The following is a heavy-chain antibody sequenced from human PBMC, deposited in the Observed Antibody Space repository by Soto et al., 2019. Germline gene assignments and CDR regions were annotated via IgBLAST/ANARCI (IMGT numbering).Heavy chain of an antibody. J-gene: IGHJ4*02. Sequence: QVQLVQSGAEVKKPGSSVKVSCKASGGTFSSYTISWVRQAPGQGLEWMGRIIPILGIANYAQKFQGRVTITADKSTSTAYMELSSLRSEDTAVYYCARGRSPIEYSSCNWGQGTLVTVSS. CDR3: ARGRSPIEYSSCN. D-gene: IGHD6-6*01. CDR1: GGTFSSYT. CDR2: IIPILGIA. V-gene: IGHV1-69*02.